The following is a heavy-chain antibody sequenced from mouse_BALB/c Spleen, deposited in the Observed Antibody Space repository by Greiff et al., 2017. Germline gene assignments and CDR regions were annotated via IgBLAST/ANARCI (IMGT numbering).Heavy chain of an antibody. CDR1: GYAFSSYW. CDR2: IYPGDGDT. CDR3: ARDDGSSYGAY. Sequence: QVQLQQSGAELVRPGSSVKISCKASGYAFSSYWMNWVKQRPGQGLEWIGQIYPGDGDTNYNGKFKGKATLTADKSASTAYMQLSSLTSEDSAVYFCARDDGSSYGAYWGQGTLVTVSA. J-gene: IGHJ3*01. D-gene: IGHD1-1*01. V-gene: IGHV1-80*01.